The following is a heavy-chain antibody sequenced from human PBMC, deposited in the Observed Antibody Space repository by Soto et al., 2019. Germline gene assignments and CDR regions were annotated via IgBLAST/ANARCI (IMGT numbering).Heavy chain of an antibody. D-gene: IGHD2-2*01. V-gene: IGHV1-18*01. CDR2: ISAYNGNT. Sequence: QVQLVQSGAEVKKPGASVKVSCKASGYTFTTYGISWVRQAPGQGLEWMGWISAYNGNTNFAQKFQGRVTMTTDTSTSTAYTELRSLRSDDTAVYYCARDHGIVVAPAELDVWGQGSTVTVSS. J-gene: IGHJ6*02. CDR3: ARDHGIVVAPAELDV. CDR1: GYTFTTYG.